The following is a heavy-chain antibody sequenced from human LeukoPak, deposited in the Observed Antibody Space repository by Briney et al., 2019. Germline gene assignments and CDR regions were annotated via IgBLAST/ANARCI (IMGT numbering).Heavy chain of an antibody. V-gene: IGHV3-21*01. J-gene: IGHJ6*03. CDR1: GFTFSSYN. D-gene: IGHD3-10*01. Sequence: PGGSLRLSCAASGFTFSSYNMNWVRQAPGKGLEWVSSISSSSSYIYYADSVKGRFTISRDNAKKSLYLKMNSLRAEDTDVYYCARSELGYNYYYMDVWGKGTTVTISS. CDR3: ARSELGYNYYYMDV. CDR2: ISSSSSYI.